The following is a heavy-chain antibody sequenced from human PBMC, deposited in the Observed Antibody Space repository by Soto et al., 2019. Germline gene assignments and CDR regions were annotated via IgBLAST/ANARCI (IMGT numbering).Heavy chain of an antibody. CDR3: ARESGRGYSGYDGFDP. CDR1: GYTFTSYG. CDR2: ISAYNGNT. V-gene: IGHV1-18*01. J-gene: IGHJ5*02. D-gene: IGHD5-12*01. Sequence: QVQLVQSGAEVKKPGASVKVSCKASGYTFTSYGISWVRQAPGQGLEWMGWISAYNGNTNYAQKLQGRVTMTTDTATSTAYMELGSLRSDDTAVYYCARESGRGYSGYDGFDPWCQGTLVTVSS.